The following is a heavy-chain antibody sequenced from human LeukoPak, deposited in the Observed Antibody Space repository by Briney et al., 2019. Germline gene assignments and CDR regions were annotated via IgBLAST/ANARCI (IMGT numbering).Heavy chain of an antibody. CDR2: IYYSGST. J-gene: IGHJ5*02. CDR3: ARRLSYDSSGYWPYNWFDP. V-gene: IGHV4-59*12. Sequence: PSETVSLTCTVSGGSISSYYWSWIRQPPGKGLEWIGNIYYSGSTNYNPSLKSRVTISVDTSKNQFSLKPSSVTAADTAVYYCARRLSYDSSGYWPYNWFDPWGQGTLVTVSS. CDR1: GGSISSYY. D-gene: IGHD3-22*01.